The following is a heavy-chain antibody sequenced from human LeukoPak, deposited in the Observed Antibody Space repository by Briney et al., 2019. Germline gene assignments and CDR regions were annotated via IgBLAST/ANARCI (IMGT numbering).Heavy chain of an antibody. CDR3: ALLNDDYGLGGDFDY. V-gene: IGHV3-23*01. CDR2: ISGSGGST. D-gene: IGHD4-17*01. Sequence: GGSLRLSCAASGFTFSSYAMSWVRQAPGKGLEWVSGISGSGGSTYYADSVKGRFTISRDNSKNTLYLQMNSLRAEDTAVYYCALLNDDYGLGGDFDYWGQGTLVTVSS. J-gene: IGHJ4*02. CDR1: GFTFSSYA.